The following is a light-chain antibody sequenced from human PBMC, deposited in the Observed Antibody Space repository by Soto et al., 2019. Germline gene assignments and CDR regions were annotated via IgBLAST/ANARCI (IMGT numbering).Light chain of an antibody. Sequence: DIQMTQSPSSVSASVGDRVTITCRASQDISRWLAWYQQKPGKAPKLLIYSASTLQSGVPSRFSGSGSGTDFTLTISSLQPGDFATYYCQQANSFPLTFGGGTKVEIK. CDR2: SAS. CDR1: QDISRW. V-gene: IGKV1-12*01. CDR3: QQANSFPLT. J-gene: IGKJ4*01.